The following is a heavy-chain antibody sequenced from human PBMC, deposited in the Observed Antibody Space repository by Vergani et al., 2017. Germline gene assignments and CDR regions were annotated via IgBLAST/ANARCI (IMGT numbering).Heavy chain of an antibody. CDR1: GFTFSSYS. CDR3: AGDTHSWQRADR. D-gene: IGHD6-13*01. J-gene: IGHJ5*02. V-gene: IGHV3-48*01. CDR2: LSTTGGAT. Sequence: EVQLVESGGGLVQPGGSLRLSCAASGFTFSSYSMNWVRQAPGKGLEWIGSLSTTGGATHASHNPSLKSRVSISVDTSKSQFSLRLTSVTAADSAIYYCAGDTHSWQRADRWGQGLLVSVSS.